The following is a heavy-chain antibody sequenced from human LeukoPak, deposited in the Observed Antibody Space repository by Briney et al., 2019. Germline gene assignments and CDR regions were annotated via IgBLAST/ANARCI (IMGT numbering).Heavy chain of an antibody. Sequence: GGSLRLSCAASGFTFSTYWTHWVRQVPGKGLVWVSRINNDGSGTFYADSVKGRFTISRDNAKNSLYLQMNSLRAEDTALYHCARTDSSIWYFDLWGRGTLVTVSS. CDR3: ARTDSSIWYFDL. D-gene: IGHD3-22*01. CDR2: INNDGSGT. J-gene: IGHJ2*01. V-gene: IGHV3-74*01. CDR1: GFTFSTYW.